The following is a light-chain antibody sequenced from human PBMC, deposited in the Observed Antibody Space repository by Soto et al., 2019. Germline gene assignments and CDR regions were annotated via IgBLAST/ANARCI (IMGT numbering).Light chain of an antibody. Sequence: QSVLNQPPSASGTPGQRVTISCSGSSSNIGSNYVYWYQQLPGTAPKLLIYRNNQRPSGVPDRFSGSKSGTSASLAISGLRSEDEADYYCAAWDDSLSAHVVFGGGTQLTVL. CDR2: RNN. CDR1: SSNIGSNY. J-gene: IGLJ2*01. CDR3: AAWDDSLSAHVV. V-gene: IGLV1-47*01.